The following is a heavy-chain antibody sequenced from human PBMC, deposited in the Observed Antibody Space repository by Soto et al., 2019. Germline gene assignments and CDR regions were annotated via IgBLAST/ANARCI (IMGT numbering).Heavy chain of an antibody. V-gene: IGHV3-30*18. Sequence: QVQLVESGGGVVQPGRSLRLSCAASGFTFSSYGMHWVRQAPGKGLEWVAVISYDGSNKYYADSVKGRFTISRDNSKNALYLQMNSLGAEDTGVYYCAKERGEDWGQGTLVTVSS. CDR1: GFTFSSYG. CDR3: AKERGED. J-gene: IGHJ4*02. CDR2: ISYDGSNK. D-gene: IGHD3-16*01.